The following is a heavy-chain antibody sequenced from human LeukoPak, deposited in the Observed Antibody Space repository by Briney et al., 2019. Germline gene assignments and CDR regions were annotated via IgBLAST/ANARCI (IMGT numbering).Heavy chain of an antibody. CDR3: ARGDGSGWPLDK. V-gene: IGHV3-74*01. D-gene: IGHD6-19*01. J-gene: IGHJ4*02. CDR1: GFTFSSYW. Sequence: PGGSLRLSCAASGFTFSSYWMHWVRQAPGKGLVWVSLINSGGSSRNYADSVKGRFTISRDNAKNTLYLQMNSLRVEDTAIYYCARGDGSGWPLDKWGQGTLVTVSS. CDR2: INSGGSSR.